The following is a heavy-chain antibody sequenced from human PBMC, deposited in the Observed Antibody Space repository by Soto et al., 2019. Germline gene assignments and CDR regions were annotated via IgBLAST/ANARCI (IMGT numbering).Heavy chain of an antibody. CDR2: ISSSGSVI. CDR1: GFIFSDYF. D-gene: IGHD1-1*01. CDR3: ARGRHNTPPGFFDY. J-gene: IGHJ4*02. Sequence: PGGSLRLSCAASGFIFSDYFMSWIRQAPGKGLEWVPYISSSGSVIYYAESVKGRFTISRDNAKNSLSLQMNSLRAEDTAIYKCARGRHNTPPGFFDYWGQGALVTVSS. V-gene: IGHV3-11*01.